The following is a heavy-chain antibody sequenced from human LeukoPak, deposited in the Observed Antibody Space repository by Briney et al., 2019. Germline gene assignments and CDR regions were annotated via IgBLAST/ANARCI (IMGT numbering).Heavy chain of an antibody. J-gene: IGHJ4*02. CDR1: GVTISTNMW. D-gene: IGHD3-10*01. V-gene: IGHV4-4*02. CDR2: IYHSGST. CDR3: ARSLGSGTAEKN. Sequence: SGTLSLTCAVSGVTISTNMWWNWVRQPPGKGLEWIGEIYHSGSTNYNPSLKSRVTISVDKSKNQFSLRLSSVTAADTAVYYCARSLGSGTAEKNWGQGTLVTVSS.